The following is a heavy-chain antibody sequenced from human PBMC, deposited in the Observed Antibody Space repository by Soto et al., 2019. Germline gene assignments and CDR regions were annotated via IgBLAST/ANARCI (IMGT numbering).Heavy chain of an antibody. CDR1: GFTFSDYV. J-gene: IGHJ3*02. CDR2: ISRSSSYI. V-gene: IGHV3-21*06. D-gene: IGHD2-2*01. Sequence: EIQLVESGGGLVKPGGSLRLSCAASGFTFSDYVMNWVRQAPGKGLEWLSCISRSSSYIFYADSVKGRFTISRDNANNSLFLHMNSLRADDTAVYDLASPMEYCSSTDCYVAFDIWGQGTMVTVSP. CDR3: ASPMEYCSSTDCYVAFDI.